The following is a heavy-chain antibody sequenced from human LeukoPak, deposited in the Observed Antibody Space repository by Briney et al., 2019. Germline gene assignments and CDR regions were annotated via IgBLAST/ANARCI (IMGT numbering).Heavy chain of an antibody. D-gene: IGHD3-16*01. CDR3: ARETSQKGAHYMDV. Sequence: PSETLSLTCTVPGGSISSYYWSWIRQPPGKGLKWIGYIYYSGSTSYSPSLRSRVTISVDTSKNQFSLKLSSVTAADTAVYYCARETSQKGAHYMDVWGKGTTVTISS. CDR1: GGSISSYY. CDR2: IYYSGST. J-gene: IGHJ6*03. V-gene: IGHV4-59*01.